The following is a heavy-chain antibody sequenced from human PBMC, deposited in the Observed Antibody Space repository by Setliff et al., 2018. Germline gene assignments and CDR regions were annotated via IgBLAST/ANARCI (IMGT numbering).Heavy chain of an antibody. J-gene: IGHJ5*02. Sequence: TLSLTCTVSGGSISSGGYSWSWIRQHPGKGLEWIGYIYYSGSTYYNSSLKSRVTISVDTSKNQFSLTLSSVTAADTAVYYCARVRARVIVATPPNNWFDPWGQGTLVTVSS. V-gene: IGHV4-31*03. CDR2: IYYSGST. D-gene: IGHD2-15*01. CDR3: ARVRARVIVATPPNNWFDP. CDR1: GGSISSGGYS.